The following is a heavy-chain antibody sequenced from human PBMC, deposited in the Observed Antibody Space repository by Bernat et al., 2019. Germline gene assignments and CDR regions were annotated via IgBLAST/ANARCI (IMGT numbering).Heavy chain of an antibody. V-gene: IGHV3-30-3*01. CDR1: GFTFSSYA. CDR2: ISYDGSNK. Sequence: QVQLVESGGGVVQPGRSLRLSCAASGFTFSSYAMHWVRQAPGKGLEWVAVISYDGSNKYYADSVKGRFTIYRDNSKNTLYLQMNRLRAEDTAVYYCARDFLRERWLHRLDYWGQGTLVTVSS. J-gene: IGHJ4*02. D-gene: IGHD5-24*01. CDR3: ARDFLRERWLHRLDY.